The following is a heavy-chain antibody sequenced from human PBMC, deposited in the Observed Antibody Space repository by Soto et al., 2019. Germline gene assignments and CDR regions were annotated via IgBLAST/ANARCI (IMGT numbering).Heavy chain of an antibody. CDR1: GFTFTSSA. Sequence: QMQLVQSGPEVKKPGTSVKVSCKASGFTFTSSAVQWVRQARGQRLEWIGWIVVGSGNTNYAQKFQERVTITRDMSTSTAYMELSSLRSEDTAVYYCAAEGRPDSSGYYDWYFDLWGRGTLVTVSS. V-gene: IGHV1-58*01. J-gene: IGHJ2*01. CDR3: AAEGRPDSSGYYDWYFDL. D-gene: IGHD3-22*01. CDR2: IVVGSGNT.